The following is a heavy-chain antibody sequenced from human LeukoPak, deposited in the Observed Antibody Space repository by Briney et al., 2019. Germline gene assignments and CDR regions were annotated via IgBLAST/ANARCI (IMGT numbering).Heavy chain of an antibody. CDR1: GYTFTNYY. CDR3: ARADRLHGGPYLIGP. Sequence: ASVKVSCKASGYTFTNYYMQWVRQAPGQGLEWMGWINPNSGGTSSAQKFQGRVTMTRDTSITTVYMEVSWLTSDDTAIYYCARADRLHGGPYLIGPWGQGTLVTVSS. V-gene: IGHV1-2*02. D-gene: IGHD2-21*01. J-gene: IGHJ5*02. CDR2: INPNSGGT.